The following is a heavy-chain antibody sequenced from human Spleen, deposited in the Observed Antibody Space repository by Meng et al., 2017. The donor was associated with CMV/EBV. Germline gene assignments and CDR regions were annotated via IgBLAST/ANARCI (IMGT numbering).Heavy chain of an antibody. J-gene: IGHJ5*02. Sequence: GSLRLSCTVSGGSVSSGSYYWSWIRQPPGKGLEWIGYIYYSGSTNYNPSLKSRVTISVDTSKNQFSLKLSSVTAADTAVYYCARGRGIAAAGTGWFDPWGQGTLVTVSS. CDR2: IYYSGST. V-gene: IGHV4-61*01. D-gene: IGHD6-13*01. CDR1: GGSVSSGSYY. CDR3: ARGRGIAAAGTGWFDP.